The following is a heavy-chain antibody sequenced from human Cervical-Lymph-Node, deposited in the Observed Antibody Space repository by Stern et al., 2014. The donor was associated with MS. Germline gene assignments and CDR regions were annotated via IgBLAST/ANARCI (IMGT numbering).Heavy chain of an antibody. CDR3: ARARIRGLSRVGY. CDR2: IRSKAFGGTT. Sequence: VQLEESGGGLVQPGRSLRLSCTTSGFTFGDYAMSWFRQAPRKGLEWVGFIRSKAFGGTTEYAASLKGRFTISRDDSKSIAYLQMSSLKTEDSAIYYCARARIRGLSRVGYWGQGTLVTVSS. J-gene: IGHJ4*02. D-gene: IGHD3-10*01. V-gene: IGHV3-49*03. CDR1: GFTFGDYA.